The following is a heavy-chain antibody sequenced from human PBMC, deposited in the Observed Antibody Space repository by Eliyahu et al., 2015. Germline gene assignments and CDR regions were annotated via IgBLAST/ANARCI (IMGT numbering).Heavy chain of an antibody. D-gene: IGHD3-10*01. CDR2: INHSGST. V-gene: IGHV4-34*01. Sequence: QVQLQQWGAGLLKPSETLSLXCAVXGGSFXGYYWSWIRQPPGKGLEWIGEINHSGSTNYNPSLKSRVTISVDTSKNQFSLRLSSVTAADTAVYYCARFLRGVIIRDDYYFDYWGQGTLVTVSS. CDR1: GGSFXGYY. CDR3: ARFLRGVIIRDDYYFDY. J-gene: IGHJ4*02.